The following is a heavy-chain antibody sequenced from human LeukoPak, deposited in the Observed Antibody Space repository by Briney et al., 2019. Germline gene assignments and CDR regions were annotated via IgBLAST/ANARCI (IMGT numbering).Heavy chain of an antibody. D-gene: IGHD3-22*01. CDR3: ARDPLVTYYYDSSGYYYSDY. Sequence: GGSLRLSCAASGFTFDDYGMSWVRQAPGKGLEWVSGINWNGGSTGYADSVKGRFTISRDNAKNSLYLQMNSLRAEATALYYCARDPLVTYYYDSSGYYYSDYWGQGTLVTVSS. CDR2: INWNGGST. CDR1: GFTFDDYG. V-gene: IGHV3-20*04. J-gene: IGHJ4*02.